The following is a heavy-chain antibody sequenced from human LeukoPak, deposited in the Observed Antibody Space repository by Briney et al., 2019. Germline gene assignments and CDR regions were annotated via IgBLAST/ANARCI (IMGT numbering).Heavy chain of an antibody. D-gene: IGHD3-22*01. J-gene: IGHJ4*02. CDR1: GGSISSYY. CDR2: IYTSGST. CDR3: ARDYYDSSGYYPFDY. V-gene: IGHV4-4*07. Sequence: SETLSLTCTVSGGSISSYYWSWIRQPAGKGLEWIGRIYTSGSTNYDPSLKSRVTMSVDTSKNQFSLKLSSVTAADTAVYYCARDYYDSSGYYPFDYWGQGTLVTVSS.